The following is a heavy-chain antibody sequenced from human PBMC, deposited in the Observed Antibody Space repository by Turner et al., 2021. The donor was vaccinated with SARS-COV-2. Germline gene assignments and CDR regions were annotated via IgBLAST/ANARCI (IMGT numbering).Heavy chain of an antibody. CDR1: GFTFISYG. J-gene: IGHJ4*02. CDR2: ISYDGSNK. CDR3: AKVVSPYCSGGSCYSSPADY. D-gene: IGHD2-15*01. V-gene: IGHV3-30*18. Sequence: QVQLVESGGGVVQPGRSLRLSCAASGFTFISYGMHWVRQAPGKGLEWVAVISYDGSNKYYADSVKGRFTISRDISKSTLYLQMNSLRAEDTAVYYCAKVVSPYCSGGSCYSSPADYWGQGTLVTVSS.